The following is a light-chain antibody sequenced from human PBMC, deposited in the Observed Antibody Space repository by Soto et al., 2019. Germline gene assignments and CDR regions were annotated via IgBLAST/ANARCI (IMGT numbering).Light chain of an antibody. J-gene: IGKJ1*01. CDR1: HNINTD. V-gene: IGKV1-5*01. CDR3: QQYSTLWT. Sequence: DIQMSQSPSTLSAALGDGVTITCRASHNINTDVAWYQQKPGKVPNLLIYHASSLVTGVPSRFSGSGSGTEFTLTISSLQPDDFAAYYCQQYSTLWTFGQGSKVDI. CDR2: HAS.